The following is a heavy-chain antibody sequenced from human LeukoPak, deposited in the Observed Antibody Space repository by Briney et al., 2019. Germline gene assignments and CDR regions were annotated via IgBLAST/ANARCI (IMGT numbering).Heavy chain of an antibody. CDR3: AGTRDVTSLGFDY. D-gene: IGHD3-16*01. J-gene: IGHJ4*02. CDR1: GGSFSGYY. Sequence: PSETLSLTCAVSGGSFSGYYWSWIRQPPGKGLEWIGEINHSGSTNYNPSLKSRVTISVDTSKNQFSLKLSSVTAADTAVYYCAGTRDVTSLGFDYWGQGTLVTVSS. CDR2: INHSGST. V-gene: IGHV4-34*01.